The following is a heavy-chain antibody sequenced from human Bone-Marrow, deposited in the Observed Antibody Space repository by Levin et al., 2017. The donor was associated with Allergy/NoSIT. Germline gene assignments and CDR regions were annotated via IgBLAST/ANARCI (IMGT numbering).Heavy chain of an antibody. J-gene: IGHJ5*02. CDR3: ARGGQSGNLNWFDP. D-gene: IGHD1-26*01. CDR1: GGSISSYY. Sequence: SCTVSGGSISSYYWSWIRQPPGKGLEWIGYIYYSGSTNYNPSLKRRVTISVDTSKNQFSLKLSSVTGADTAGDYCARGGQSGNLNWFDPWGQGTLVTVSS. V-gene: IGHV4-59*01. CDR2: IYYSGST.